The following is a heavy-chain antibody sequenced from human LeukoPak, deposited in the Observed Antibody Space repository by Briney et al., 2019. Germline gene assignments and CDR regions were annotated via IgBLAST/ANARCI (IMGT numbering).Heavy chain of an antibody. CDR3: ARVLRYCSGGNCYSGGLGYMDV. D-gene: IGHD2-15*01. Sequence: GGSLRLSCAASGFTFSDYNMRWIRQAPGKGLEWVSSISRSGSTKYYADSVKGRFTISRDNAKNSLFLQMNSLRAEDTAVYYCARVLRYCSGGNCYSGGLGYMDVWGKGTTVTVSS. CDR1: GFTFSDYN. J-gene: IGHJ6*03. V-gene: IGHV3-11*01. CDR2: ISRSGSTK.